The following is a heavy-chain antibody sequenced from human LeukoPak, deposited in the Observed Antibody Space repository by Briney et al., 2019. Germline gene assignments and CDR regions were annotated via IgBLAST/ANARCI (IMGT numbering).Heavy chain of an antibody. CDR3: AREAPTSGLYYFDY. D-gene: IGHD6-19*01. CDR1: RFSFSDFI. Sequence: GRSLRLSCAASRFSFSDFIMHWVRQAPGKGLEWVAVISYDGGNKDYVDSVKGRFTISRDNSKNTLDLQMNSLRAEDTAVYYCAREAPTSGLYYFDYWGQGNLVTVSS. CDR2: ISYDGGNK. J-gene: IGHJ4*02. V-gene: IGHV3-30-3*01.